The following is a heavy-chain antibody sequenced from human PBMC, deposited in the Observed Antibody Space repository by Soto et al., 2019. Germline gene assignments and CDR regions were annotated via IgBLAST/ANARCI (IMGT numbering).Heavy chain of an antibody. J-gene: IGHJ6*02. D-gene: IGHD5-12*01. CDR1: GFTFSSYS. V-gene: IGHV3-21*01. CDR3: ARDIPIVATIELYYYYGMDV. Sequence: PGGSLRLSCAASGFTFSSYSMNWVRQAPGKGLEWVSSISSSSSYIYYADSVKGRFTISRDNAKDSLYLQMNSLRAEDTAVYYCARDIPIVATIELYYYYGMDVWGQGTTVTVSS. CDR2: ISSSSSYI.